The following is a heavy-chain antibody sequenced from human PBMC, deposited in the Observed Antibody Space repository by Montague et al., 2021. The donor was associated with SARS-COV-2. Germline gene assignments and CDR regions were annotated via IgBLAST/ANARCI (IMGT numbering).Heavy chain of an antibody. CDR2: IYYSGST. CDR1: GGSTSSYY. D-gene: IGHD2-2*01. V-gene: IGHV4-59*01. CDR3: ARTIVVVSAASRYFDL. Sequence: SETLSLTCTVSGGSTSSYYWSWIRQPLGKGLEWIGCIYYSGSTNYNPSLKSRVTISVDTSRTQFSLKLNSVTAADTAVYYCARTIVVVSAASRYFDLWDRGTLVTVSS. J-gene: IGHJ2*01.